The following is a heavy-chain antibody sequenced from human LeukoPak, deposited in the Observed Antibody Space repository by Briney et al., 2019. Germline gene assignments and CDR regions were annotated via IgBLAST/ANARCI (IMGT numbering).Heavy chain of an antibody. D-gene: IGHD6-13*01. J-gene: IGHJ4*02. CDR3: ARALYSSCWTFDY. V-gene: IGHV4-34*01. CDR2: INHSGST. Sequence: SETLSLTCAVYGGSFSGYYWSWIRQPPGKGLEWIGEINHSGSTNYNPSLKSRVTISVDTSKNQFSLKLSSVTAADTAVYYCARALYSSCWTFDYWGQGTLVTVSS. CDR1: GGSFSGYY.